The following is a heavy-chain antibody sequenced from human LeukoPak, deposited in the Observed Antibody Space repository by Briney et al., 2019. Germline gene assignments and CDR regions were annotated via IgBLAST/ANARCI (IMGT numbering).Heavy chain of an antibody. Sequence: ASVKVSCKASDYTFTSYGISWVRQAPGQGLEWMGWISAYNGNTNYAQKLQGRVTMTTDTSTSTAYMELRSLRSDDTAVYYCARDLPMTTVTTWNWFDPWGQGTLVTVSS. D-gene: IGHD4-17*01. CDR1: DYTFTSYG. V-gene: IGHV1-18*01. CDR3: ARDLPMTTVTTWNWFDP. CDR2: ISAYNGNT. J-gene: IGHJ5*02.